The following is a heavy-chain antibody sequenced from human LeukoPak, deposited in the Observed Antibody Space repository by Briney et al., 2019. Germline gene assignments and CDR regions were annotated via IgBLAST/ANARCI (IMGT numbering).Heavy chain of an antibody. CDR3: ARGIPVARTVNFDY. J-gene: IGHJ4*02. D-gene: IGHD6-19*01. CDR2: IYTSGST. Sequence: PSETLSLTCTVSGGSISSGSYYWNWIRQPAGKGLEWIGRIYTSGSTNYNPSLKSRVTISVDTSKNQFSLKLSSVTAADTAVYYCARGIPVARTVNFDYWGQGTLVTVSS. V-gene: IGHV4-61*02. CDR1: GGSISSGSYY.